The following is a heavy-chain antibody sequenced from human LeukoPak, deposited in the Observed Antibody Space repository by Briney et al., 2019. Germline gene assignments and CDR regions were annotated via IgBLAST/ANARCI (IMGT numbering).Heavy chain of an antibody. V-gene: IGHV3-43D*03. J-gene: IGHJ4*02. CDR3: AKDMGFGELQGMDY. Sequence: GGSLRLSCAASGFTFDDYAMHWVRQAPGKGLEWVSLISWDGGSTYYADSVKGRFTISRDNSKNSLYLQMNSLRAEDTALYYCAKDMGFGELQGMDYWGQGTLVTVSS. CDR2: ISWDGGST. D-gene: IGHD3-10*01. CDR1: GFTFDDYA.